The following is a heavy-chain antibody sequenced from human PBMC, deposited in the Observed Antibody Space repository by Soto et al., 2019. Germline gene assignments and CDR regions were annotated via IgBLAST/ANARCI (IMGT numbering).Heavy chain of an antibody. CDR1: GDSFTNYH. J-gene: IGHJ6*02. Sequence: VASVKVSCWPSGDSFTNYHINWVRQAPVQGIERVGGSNRLLRRTQDARRFQGRLTITADRSTSTACMELNSLKSEDTSVYYCAREPAPRAGIYDGMEVWGQGTTGTV. V-gene: IGHV1-69*06. CDR2: SNRLLRRT. CDR3: AREPAPRAGIYDGMEV. D-gene: IGHD6-19*01.